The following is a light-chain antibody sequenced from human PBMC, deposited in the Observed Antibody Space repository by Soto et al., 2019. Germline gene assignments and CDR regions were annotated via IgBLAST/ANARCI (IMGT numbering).Light chain of an antibody. CDR1: SSDVGGYNY. CDR2: DVS. V-gene: IGLV2-14*01. J-gene: IGLJ2*01. Sequence: QSALTQPASVSGSPGQSITISCTGTSSDVGGYNYVSWYQQHQGKAPKLMIYDVSNRPSGVSNRCSGSKSGNTASLTISGLQAEDEADYYCSSYTSSSTLRVFGGGTKLTVL. CDR3: SSYTSSSTLRV.